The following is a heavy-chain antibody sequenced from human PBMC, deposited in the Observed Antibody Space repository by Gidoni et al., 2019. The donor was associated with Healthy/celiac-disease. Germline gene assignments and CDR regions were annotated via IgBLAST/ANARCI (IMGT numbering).Heavy chain of an antibody. Sequence: QVQLQQWGAGLLKPSETLSLTCAVYGGSFSGYDWSWLRQPPGKGLEWIGEINHSGSTNYKPPLKSRVTISVDTSKNQFSLKLSSVTAADTAVYYCASKVLYRGAFDIWGQGTMVTVSS. J-gene: IGHJ3*02. CDR3: ASKVLYRGAFDI. CDR2: INHSGST. D-gene: IGHD3-10*01. CDR1: GGSFSGYD. V-gene: IGHV4-34*01.